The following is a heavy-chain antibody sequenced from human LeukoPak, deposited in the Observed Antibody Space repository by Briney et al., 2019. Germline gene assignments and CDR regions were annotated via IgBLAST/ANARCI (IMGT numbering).Heavy chain of an antibody. D-gene: IGHD3-10*01. CDR1: GGSISSGSYY. V-gene: IGHV4-61*02. CDR3: ARHAPVYYYGSGSYGDY. Sequence: PSQTLSLTCTVSGGSISSGSYYWSWIRQPAGKGLEWIGRIYTSGSTNYNPSLKSRVTISVDTSKNQFSLKLSSVTAADTAVYYCARHAPVYYYGSGSYGDYWGQGTLVTVSS. J-gene: IGHJ4*02. CDR2: IYTSGST.